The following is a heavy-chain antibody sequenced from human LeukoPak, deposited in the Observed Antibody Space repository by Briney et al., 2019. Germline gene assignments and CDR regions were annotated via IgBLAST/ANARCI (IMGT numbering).Heavy chain of an antibody. V-gene: IGHV3-23*01. D-gene: IGHD6-19*01. CDR1: GFTFSSSA. CDR3: TLGAVAGPDY. CDR2: ISDGGGST. Sequence: PGGSLRLSRAASGFTFSSSAMSWVRQAPGKGLEWVSAISDGGGSTYYADSVKGRFTISRDNSKNTLYLQMNTLRADDTAVYYCTLGAVAGPDYWGQGTLVTVSS. J-gene: IGHJ4*02.